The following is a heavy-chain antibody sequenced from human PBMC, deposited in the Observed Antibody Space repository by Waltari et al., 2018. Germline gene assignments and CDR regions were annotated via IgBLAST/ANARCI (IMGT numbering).Heavy chain of an antibody. V-gene: IGHV4-30-4*08. J-gene: IGHJ6*03. Sequence: QVQLRESGPGLVKPSQTLSLTCTVSGGSVSSGLHYWSWIRQSPGKGLEWIGYIYHSGTTYYNPSLMGRITLSVDTSNYQSSLKLTSVTAADTAVYYCARVVKYYDSFGFPSDYMDVWGKGTTVIISS. CDR2: IYHSGTT. CDR3: ARVVKYYDSFGFPSDYMDV. CDR1: GGSVSSGLHY. D-gene: IGHD3-22*01.